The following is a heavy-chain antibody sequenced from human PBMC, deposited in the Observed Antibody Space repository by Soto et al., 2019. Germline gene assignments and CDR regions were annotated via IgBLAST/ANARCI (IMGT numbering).Heavy chain of an antibody. Sequence: SVKVSCKASAGTFSSYAISWVRQAPGQGLEWKGEIIPIFGTANYAQKFQGRVTITADESTSTAYIELSSLRSEDTAVYYCARESRYCSGGSCYFLPGIDYWGQGTLVTVSS. V-gene: IGHV1-69*13. CDR3: ARESRYCSGGSCYFLPGIDY. J-gene: IGHJ4*02. CDR1: AGTFSSYA. D-gene: IGHD2-15*01. CDR2: IIPIFGTA.